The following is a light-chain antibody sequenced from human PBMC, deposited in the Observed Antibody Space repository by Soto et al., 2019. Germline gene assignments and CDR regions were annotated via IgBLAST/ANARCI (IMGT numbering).Light chain of an antibody. V-gene: IGLV2-14*01. CDR2: DVT. CDR3: SSYTTGNTLEV. CDR1: SNDVGHYNY. Sequence: QSVLTQPASVSGSPGQSVTISCTGTSNDVGHYNYVSWYQQHPGKVPKLIIYDVTNRPSGISNRFSGSKSGNTASLTISGLQAEDEADYYCSSYTTGNTLEVFGTGTKVTVL. J-gene: IGLJ1*01.